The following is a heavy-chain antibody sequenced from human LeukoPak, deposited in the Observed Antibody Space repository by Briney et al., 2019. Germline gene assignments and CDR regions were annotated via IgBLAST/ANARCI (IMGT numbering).Heavy chain of an antibody. D-gene: IGHD5-12*01. CDR1: GGSISSSSYY. Sequence: SETLSLTCTVSGGSISSSSYYWGWIRQPPGKGLEWIGSIYYSGSTYYNPSLKSRVTISVDTSKNQFSLKLSSVTAADTAVYYCARGYSGYEIFFRYWGQGTLVTVSS. J-gene: IGHJ4*02. CDR3: ARGYSGYEIFFRY. V-gene: IGHV4-39*07. CDR2: IYYSGST.